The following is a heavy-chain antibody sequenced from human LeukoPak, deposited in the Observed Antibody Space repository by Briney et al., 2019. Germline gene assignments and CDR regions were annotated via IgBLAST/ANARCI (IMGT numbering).Heavy chain of an antibody. CDR2: IIXIFGTA. J-gene: IGHJ5*02. CDR3: ARDARYYYGSGSYGRNWFDP. D-gene: IGHD3-10*01. CDR1: GGTFSSYA. V-gene: IGHV1-69*01. Sequence: CXAXGGTFSSYAISWVGQAPGEGREWMGGIIXIFGTANYVQKFEGRVTITADDSTSTAYMELSSLRSEDTAVYYCARDARYYYGSGSYGRNWFDPWGQGTLVTVSS.